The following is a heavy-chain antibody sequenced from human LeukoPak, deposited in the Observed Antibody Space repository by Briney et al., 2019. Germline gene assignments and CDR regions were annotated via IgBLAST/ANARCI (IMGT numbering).Heavy chain of an antibody. CDR3: ARESDTYYYGSGSFRLDY. CDR2: INYSGST. CDR1: AGPVSSRTYS. Sequence: SQTLSPHSNAHAGPVSSRTYSRSWIRQPPQTGLAWPGTINYSGSTNYNPSLKRRVTISVDTSKHQFSLKLSSVTAADTAVYYCARESDTYYYGSGSFRLDYWGQGTLVTVSS. V-gene: IGHV4-61*01. D-gene: IGHD3-10*01. J-gene: IGHJ4*02.